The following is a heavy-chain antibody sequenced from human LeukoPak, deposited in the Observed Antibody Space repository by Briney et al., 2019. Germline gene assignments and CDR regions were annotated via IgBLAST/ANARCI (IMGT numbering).Heavy chain of an antibody. J-gene: IGHJ4*02. D-gene: IGHD6-13*01. CDR3: ARVRIAAAGTFDDMH. CDR2: IYYSGST. CDR1: GGSISSSSYY. V-gene: IGHV4-39*07. Sequence: SETLSLTCTVSGGSISSSSYYWGWIRQPPGKGLEWIGSIYYSGSTYYNPSLKSRVTISVDTSKNQFSPKLSSVTAADTAVYYCARVRIAAAGTFDDMHWGQGTLVTVSS.